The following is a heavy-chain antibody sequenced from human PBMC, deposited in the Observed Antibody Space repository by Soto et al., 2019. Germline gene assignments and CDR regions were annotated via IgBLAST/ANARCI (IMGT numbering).Heavy chain of an antibody. D-gene: IGHD3-10*01. J-gene: IGHJ4*02. CDR3: AKDGFGWGDYFDS. V-gene: IGHV3-23*01. CDR1: GFTFSSFA. CDR2: IGDDGIGK. Sequence: PGGSLRLSCAASGFTFSSFAMSWVRQAPGRGLEWVSAIGDDGIGKFYADSVKGRFTIAGDNSKNTLFLQMNSLRAEDTALYYCAKDGFGWGDYFDSWGQGTLVTVSS.